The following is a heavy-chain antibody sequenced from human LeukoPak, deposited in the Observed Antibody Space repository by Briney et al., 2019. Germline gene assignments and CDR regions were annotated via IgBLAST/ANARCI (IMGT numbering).Heavy chain of an antibody. CDR3: ARVRDYGDSPPDY. J-gene: IGHJ4*02. CDR1: GFTFSSYA. Sequence: GGSLRLSCAASGFTFSSYAMNWVRQAPGKGLEWVSVISDNGGSTYYADSVKGRFTISRDNSKNSLYLQMSSLRAEDTAVYYCARVRDYGDSPPDYWGQGTLVTVSS. CDR2: ISDNGGST. D-gene: IGHD4-17*01. V-gene: IGHV3-23*01.